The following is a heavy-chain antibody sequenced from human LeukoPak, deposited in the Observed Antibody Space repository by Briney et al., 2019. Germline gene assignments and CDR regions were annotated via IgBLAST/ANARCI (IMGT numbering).Heavy chain of an antibody. V-gene: IGHV3-66*02. CDR2: IYSGGST. J-gene: IGHJ4*02. Sequence: GGSLRLSCAASGFTVSSNYMSWVRQAPGKGLEWVSFIYSGGSTHYSDSVKGRFTISRDNSKNTLYLQMNSLRAEDTAVYYCAKSALSGYYSYYFDYWGQGTLVTVSS. CDR3: AKSALSGYYSYYFDY. CDR1: GFTVSSNY. D-gene: IGHD3-22*01.